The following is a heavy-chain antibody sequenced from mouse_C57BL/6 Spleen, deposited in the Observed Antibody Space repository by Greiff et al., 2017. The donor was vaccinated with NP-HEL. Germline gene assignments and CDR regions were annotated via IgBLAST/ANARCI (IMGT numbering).Heavy chain of an antibody. J-gene: IGHJ1*03. V-gene: IGHV1-64*01. Sequence: QVQLQQSGAELVKPGASVKLSCKASGYTFTSYWMHWVKQRPGQGLEWIGMIHPNSGSTNYNEKFKSKATLTVDKSSSTAYMQLSSLTSEDSAVYYCARRDYGSRGYFDVWGTGTTVTVSS. CDR3: ARRDYGSRGYFDV. CDR2: IHPNSGST. CDR1: GYTFTSYW. D-gene: IGHD1-1*01.